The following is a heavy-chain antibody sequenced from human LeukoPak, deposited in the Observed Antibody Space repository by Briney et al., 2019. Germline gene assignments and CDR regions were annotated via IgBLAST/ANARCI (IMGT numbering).Heavy chain of an antibody. V-gene: IGHV3-9*01. Sequence: GGSLRLSCAASGFTFDDYAMHWVRQAPGKGLEWVSGISWNSGSIGYADSVRGRFTISRDNAKNSLSLQIISLRAEDTAIYYCARHGGDYEDYFDYWGQGTLVTVSS. CDR1: GFTFDDYA. J-gene: IGHJ4*02. D-gene: IGHD3-22*01. CDR2: ISWNSGSI. CDR3: ARHGGDYEDYFDY.